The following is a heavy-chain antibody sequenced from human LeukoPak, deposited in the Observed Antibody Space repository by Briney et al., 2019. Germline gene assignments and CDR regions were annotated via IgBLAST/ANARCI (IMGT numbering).Heavy chain of an antibody. CDR3: ARAPGGYDFYRAAEFDY. Sequence: GGSLRLSCAASGFTFDDYGMSWVRQAPGKGLEWVSGINWNGSSTGYADSVKGRFTISRDNAKNSLYLQMNSLRAEDTALYYCARAPGGYDFYRAAEFDYWGQGTLVTVSS. J-gene: IGHJ4*02. D-gene: IGHD5-12*01. CDR2: INWNGSST. V-gene: IGHV3-20*04. CDR1: GFTFDDYG.